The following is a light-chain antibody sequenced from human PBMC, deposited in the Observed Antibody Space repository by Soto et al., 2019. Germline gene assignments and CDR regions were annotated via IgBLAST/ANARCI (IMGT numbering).Light chain of an antibody. J-gene: IGKJ5*01. CDR3: QQYGSSRIT. Sequence: EIVLTQSPGTLSLSPGERATLSCRASQSVTNNFLAWYQQKPGQAPRLLIYAASSRATGIPDRFSGSGSGTDSTLTISRLEPEDFAVYYCQQYGSSRITFGQGTRLEIK. CDR2: AAS. CDR1: QSVTNNF. V-gene: IGKV3-20*01.